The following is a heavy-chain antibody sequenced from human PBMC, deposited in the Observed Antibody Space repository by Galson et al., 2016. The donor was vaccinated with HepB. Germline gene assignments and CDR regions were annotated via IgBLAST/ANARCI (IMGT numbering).Heavy chain of an antibody. D-gene: IGHD6-19*01. V-gene: IGHV3-23*01. Sequence: SLRLSCAASGFTVSSSAMSWVRQAPGKGLEWVSSIRVSGGSTFYADSVRGCFTISTDTSKSTLYLQMSSLGAEDTAVYYCAKCSVYSTGWCNSFDPWGQGTPVIVSS. CDR2: IRVSGGST. CDR1: GFTVSSSA. CDR3: AKCSVYSTGWCNSFDP. J-gene: IGHJ5*02.